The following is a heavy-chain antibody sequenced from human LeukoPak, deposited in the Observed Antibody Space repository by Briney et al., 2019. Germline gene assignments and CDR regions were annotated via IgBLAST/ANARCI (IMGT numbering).Heavy chain of an antibody. CDR3: AYTTVTTSWFDP. Sequence: ASVKVSGKASGYTFTSYGISWVRQAPGQGLEWMGWISAYNGNTNYAQKLQGRVTMTTDTSTSTAYMELRSLRSDDTAVYYCAYTTVTTSWFDPWGQGTLVTVSS. D-gene: IGHD4-17*01. CDR2: ISAYNGNT. CDR1: GYTFTSYG. V-gene: IGHV1-18*01. J-gene: IGHJ5*02.